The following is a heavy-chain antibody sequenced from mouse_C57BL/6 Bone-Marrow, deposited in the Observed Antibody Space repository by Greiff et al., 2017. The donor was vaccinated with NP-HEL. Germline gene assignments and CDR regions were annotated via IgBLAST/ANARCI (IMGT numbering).Heavy chain of an antibody. CDR2: IDPENGDT. CDR3: TTPYYYGHYFDY. J-gene: IGHJ2*01. CDR1: GFNITDDY. D-gene: IGHD1-1*01. V-gene: IGHV14-4*01. Sequence: VQLQQSGAELVRPGASVKLSCTASGFNITDDYMHWVKQRPEQGLEWIGWIDPENGDTEYASKFQGKATITADTSSNTAYLQLSSLTSEDTAVYYCTTPYYYGHYFDYWGQGTTLTVSS.